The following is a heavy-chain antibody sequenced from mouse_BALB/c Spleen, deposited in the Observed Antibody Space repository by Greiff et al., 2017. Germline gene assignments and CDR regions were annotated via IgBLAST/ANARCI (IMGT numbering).Heavy chain of an antibody. V-gene: IGHV5-6-4*01. CDR3: TRDGTVVADY. D-gene: IGHD1-1*01. Sequence: EVKLMESGGGLVKPGGSLKLSCAASGFTFSSYTMSWVRQTPEKRLEWVATISSGGSYTYYPDSVKGRFTISRDNAKNTLYLQMSSLKSEDTAMYYCTRDGTVVADYWGQGTTLTDSS. CDR2: ISSGGSYT. J-gene: IGHJ2*01. CDR1: GFTFSSYT.